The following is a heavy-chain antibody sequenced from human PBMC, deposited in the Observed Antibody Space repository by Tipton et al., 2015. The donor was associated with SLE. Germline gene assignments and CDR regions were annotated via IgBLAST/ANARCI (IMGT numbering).Heavy chain of an antibody. Sequence: QLVQSGAELKKPGDSLKISCRASGYRFSNYWIGWVRQQPGKGLEWMGIIYPGDSDTRYSPSFQGQVTISADRSITTAYLQWSSLKASDTAMYYCARLGGYCSGGACYYYYYMDVWGKGTTVTVSS. J-gene: IGHJ6*03. CDR1: GYRFSNYW. CDR2: IYPGDSDT. D-gene: IGHD2-15*01. V-gene: IGHV5-51*03. CDR3: ARLGGYCSGGACYYYYYMDV.